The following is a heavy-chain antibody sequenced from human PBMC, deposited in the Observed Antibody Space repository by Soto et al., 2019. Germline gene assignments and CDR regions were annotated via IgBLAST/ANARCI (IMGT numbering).Heavy chain of an antibody. D-gene: IGHD2-2*01. Sequence: GGSLRLSCTVSGFTFSNAWMTWVRQAPGKGLEWVGRIKSKTDDGTTDYAAPVKGRFTISRDDSRNTLYPQMNSLKTEDTAVYYCTTDSSSWAYYYYYGMDVWGQGTTVTV. CDR1: GFTFSNAW. CDR2: IKSKTDDGTT. J-gene: IGHJ6*02. V-gene: IGHV3-15*01. CDR3: TTDSSSWAYYYYYGMDV.